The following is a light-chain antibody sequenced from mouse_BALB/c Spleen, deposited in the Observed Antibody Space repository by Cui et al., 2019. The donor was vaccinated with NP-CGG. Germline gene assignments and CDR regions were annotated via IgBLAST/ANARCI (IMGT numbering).Light chain of an antibody. Sequence: QAVVTQASAITTSPGETVTLTCRSSTVAVTTSNYANWVQEKPDHLFTGLIGGTNNRAPGVPARFSGSLIGDKAALTITGAQTEDEAIYFCALWYSNHWVFGGGTKLTVL. J-gene: IGLJ1*01. CDR3: ALWYSNHWV. V-gene: IGLV1*01. CDR2: GTN. CDR1: TVAVTTSNY.